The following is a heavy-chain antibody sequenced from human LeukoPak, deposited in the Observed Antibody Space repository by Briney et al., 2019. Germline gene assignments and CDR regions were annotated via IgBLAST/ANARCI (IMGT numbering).Heavy chain of an antibody. CDR1: GFTVSSSY. D-gene: IGHD6-19*01. J-gene: IGHJ4*02. Sequence: GGSLRLSCAASGFTVSSSYMSWVRQAPGKGLEWVSSISGSGDRTFYADSVKGRFTISRDNSKNTLSLQLSSLTVEDTAVFYCTRRAYSGGWLAPDYWGQGTLVTVSS. CDR2: ISGSGDRT. CDR3: TRRAYSGGWLAPDY. V-gene: IGHV3-23*01.